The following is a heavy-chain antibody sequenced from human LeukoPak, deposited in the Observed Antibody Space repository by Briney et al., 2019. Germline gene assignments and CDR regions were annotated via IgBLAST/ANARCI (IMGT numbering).Heavy chain of an antibody. V-gene: IGHV4-59*12. D-gene: IGHD3-22*01. CDR1: GDSISTYY. J-gene: IGHJ4*02. Sequence: SETLSLTCTVSGDSISTYYWSWIRQPPGKGLEWIGYIYYSVTSDYNPSLKSRVTMSVDTSKNQFSLKLSSVTAADTAVYYCARGGDITMIVVVTPTYYFDYWGQGTLVTVSS. CDR3: ARGGDITMIVVVTPTYYFDY. CDR2: IYYSVTS.